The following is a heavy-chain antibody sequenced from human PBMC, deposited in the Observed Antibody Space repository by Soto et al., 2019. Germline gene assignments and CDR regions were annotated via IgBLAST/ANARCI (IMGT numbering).Heavy chain of an antibody. D-gene: IGHD2-2*01. J-gene: IGHJ5*02. V-gene: IGHV3-74*01. CDR1: RVTFSTYL. CDR2: INSDASHT. Sequence: PAGSLRLACAPSRVTFSTYLVHWIRQVPGKGLEWVSRINSDASHTYYADSVKGRFTISRDNAKNTMHLETNSVRAEDTAVYYCVRGGNCITSSCYGNWFDPWGQGTLVTVSS. CDR3: VRGGNCITSSCYGNWFDP.